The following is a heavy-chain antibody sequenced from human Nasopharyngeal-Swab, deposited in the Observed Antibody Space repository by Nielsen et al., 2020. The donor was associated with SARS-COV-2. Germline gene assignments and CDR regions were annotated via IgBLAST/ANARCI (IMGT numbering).Heavy chain of an antibody. CDR3: AGDPYYYGSMGAFDI. J-gene: IGHJ3*02. CDR1: GYTFTSYY. V-gene: IGHV1-46*01. D-gene: IGHD3-10*01. Sequence: ASVKVSCKASGYTFTSYYMHWVRQAPGQGLEGMGIINPSGGSTSHAQKFQGRVTMTRDTSTSTVYMELSSLRSEATAVYYCAGDPYYYGSMGAFDIWGQGTMVTVSS. CDR2: INPSGGST.